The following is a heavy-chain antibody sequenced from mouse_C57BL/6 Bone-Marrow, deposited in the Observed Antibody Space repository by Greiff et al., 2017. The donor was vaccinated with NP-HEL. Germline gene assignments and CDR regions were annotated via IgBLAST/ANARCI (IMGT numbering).Heavy chain of an antibody. V-gene: IGHV1-64*01. CDR3: ARGRYSPYFDY. J-gene: IGHJ2*01. CDR2: IHPNSGST. Sequence: QVQLKQPGAELVKPGASVKLSCKASGYTFTSYWMHWVKQRPGQGLEWIGMIHPNSGSTNYNEKFKSKATLTVDKSSSTAYMQLSSLTSEDSAVYYCARGRYSPYFDYWGQGTTLTVSS. CDR1: GYTFTSYW. D-gene: IGHD2-12*01.